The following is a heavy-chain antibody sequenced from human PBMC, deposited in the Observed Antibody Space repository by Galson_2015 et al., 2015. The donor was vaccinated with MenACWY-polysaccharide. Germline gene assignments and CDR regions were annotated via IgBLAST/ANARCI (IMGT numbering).Heavy chain of an antibody. V-gene: IGHV3-30*02. CDR2: IRYDGRDK. CDR3: AKDRTAAASDGDY. D-gene: IGHD6-13*01. J-gene: IGHJ4*02. CDR1: GFTFSSYG. Sequence: SLRLSCAASGFTFSSYGMHWVRQAPGKGLQWVAFIRYDGRDKYYADSVKGRFTLSRDNSKNALYLQMDSPRAEDTAVYYCAKDRTAAASDGDYWGQGTLVTVSS.